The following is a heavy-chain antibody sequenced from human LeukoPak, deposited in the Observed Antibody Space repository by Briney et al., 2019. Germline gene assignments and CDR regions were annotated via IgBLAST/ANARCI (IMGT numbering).Heavy chain of an antibody. Sequence: GASVTVSCKASGYTFTSYYMHWVRQAPGQGLEWMGLINPSGGSTSYAQKFQGRVTMTRDTSTSTVYMELSSLRSEDTAVYYCARVLGYSYNPYYYYMDVWGKGTTVTVSS. V-gene: IGHV1-46*01. D-gene: IGHD5-18*01. J-gene: IGHJ6*03. CDR1: GYTFTSYY. CDR2: INPSGGST. CDR3: ARVLGYSYNPYYYYMDV.